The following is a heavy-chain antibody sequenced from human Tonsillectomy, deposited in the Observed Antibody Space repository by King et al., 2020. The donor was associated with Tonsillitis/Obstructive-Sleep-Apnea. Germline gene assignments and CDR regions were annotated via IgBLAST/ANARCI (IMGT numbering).Heavy chain of an antibody. CDR2: ISYDGSNK. V-gene: IGHV3-30*04. CDR1: GFTFSSYA. CDR3: ARDPRKPCSKLGIHFDY. J-gene: IGHJ4*02. Sequence: QLVQSGGGVVQPGRSLRLSCAASGFTFSSYAMHWVRQAPGKGLEWGAVISYDGSNKYYADSVKGRFTISRDNSKNTLYLQMNSLRAEDTAVYYCARDPRKPCSKLGIHFDYWGQGTLVTVSS. D-gene: IGHD7-27*01.